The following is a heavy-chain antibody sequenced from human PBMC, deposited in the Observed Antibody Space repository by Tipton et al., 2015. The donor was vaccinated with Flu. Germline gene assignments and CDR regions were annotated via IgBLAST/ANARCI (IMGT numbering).Heavy chain of an antibody. Sequence: SLRLSCAASGITFSDYYMSWFRQAPGKGLEWVSYIGGSGSSIYYADSVKGRFTVSRDNAKNSLYLQMNSLRAEDTALYYCARGQTQWLDVRGHGAFDIWGQGTMVTVSS. CDR1: GITFSDYY. CDR3: ARGQTQWLDVRGHGAFDI. CDR2: IGGSGSSI. J-gene: IGHJ3*02. D-gene: IGHD6-19*01. V-gene: IGHV3-11*01.